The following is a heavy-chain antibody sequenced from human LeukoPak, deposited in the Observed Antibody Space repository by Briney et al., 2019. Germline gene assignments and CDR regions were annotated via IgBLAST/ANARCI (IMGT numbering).Heavy chain of an antibody. J-gene: IGHJ2*01. CDR3: ARSEPGSRTMIVVPDRPRHWYFDL. Sequence: SETLSLTCTVSGGSISSGSYYWGWIRQPPGKGLEWIGNIYYSGSTYYNPSLKSRVTISVDTSKNQFSLKLSSVTAADTAVYYCARSEPGSRTMIVVPDRPRHWYFDLWGRGTPVTVSS. CDR2: IYYSGST. CDR1: GGSISSGSYY. V-gene: IGHV4-39*07. D-gene: IGHD3-22*01.